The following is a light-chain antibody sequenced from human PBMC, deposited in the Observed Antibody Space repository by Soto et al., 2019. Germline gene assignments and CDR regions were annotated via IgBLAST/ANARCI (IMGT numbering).Light chain of an antibody. CDR2: DAS. CDR3: QQRNSWPIT. J-gene: IGKJ5*01. CDR1: QRVSSY. V-gene: IGKV3-11*01. Sequence: EIVLTQSPATLSLSPGERVTLSCRASQRVSSYLAWYQQKPGQAPRLLIYDASNRATGIPARFTGSGSGTDFTLTISRLEPEDFAVYYCQQRNSWPITFGQGTRLEIK.